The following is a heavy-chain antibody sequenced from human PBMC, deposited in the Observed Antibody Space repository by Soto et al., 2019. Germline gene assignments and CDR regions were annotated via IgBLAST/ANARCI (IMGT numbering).Heavy chain of an antibody. D-gene: IGHD3-3*01. CDR2: IIPIFGTA. CDR3: ALAAHHDFWSGSNGYYYYYGMDV. CDR1: GGTFSSYA. Sequence: ASVKVSCKASGGTFSSYAISWVRQAPGQGLEWMGGIIPIFGTANYAQKFQGRVTITADESTSTAYMELSSLRSEDTAVYYCALAAHHDFWSGSNGYYYYYGMDVWGQATTVTVSS. V-gene: IGHV1-69*13. J-gene: IGHJ6*01.